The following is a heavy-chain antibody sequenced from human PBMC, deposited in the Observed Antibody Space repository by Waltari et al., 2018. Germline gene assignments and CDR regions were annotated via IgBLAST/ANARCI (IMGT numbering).Heavy chain of an antibody. V-gene: IGHV4-4*07. J-gene: IGHJ3*02. D-gene: IGHD2-2*01. CDR3: AREEGRPAARGAFDI. CDR2: IYTSGST. Sequence: QVQLQESGPGLVKPSETLSLTCTVSGGSISSYYWSWIRQPAGKGLEWIGRIYTSGSTNYNPSLKSRDTMSVDTSKNKFSLKRSSVTASDTAVYYCAREEGRPAARGAFDIWGQGTMVTVSS. CDR1: GGSISSYY.